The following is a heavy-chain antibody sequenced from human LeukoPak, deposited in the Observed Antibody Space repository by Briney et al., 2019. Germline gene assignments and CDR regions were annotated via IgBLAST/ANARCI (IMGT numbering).Heavy chain of an antibody. CDR1: GGSFSGYY. Sequence: SGTLSLTCAVYGGSFSGYYWSWIRQPPGKGLEWIGEINHSGSTNYNPSLKSRVTISVDTSKNQFSLKLSSVTAADTAVYYCARPRQWLVRAPDAFDIWGQGTMVTVSS. CDR3: ARPRQWLVRAPDAFDI. J-gene: IGHJ3*02. D-gene: IGHD6-19*01. V-gene: IGHV4-34*01. CDR2: INHSGST.